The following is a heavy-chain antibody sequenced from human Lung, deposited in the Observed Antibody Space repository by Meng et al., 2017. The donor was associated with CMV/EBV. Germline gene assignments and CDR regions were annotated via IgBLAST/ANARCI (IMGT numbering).Heavy chain of an antibody. CDR2: IYYSGST. J-gene: IGHJ6*02. CDR3: ARFTIFGVVMDGMDV. D-gene: IGHD3-3*01. V-gene: IGHV4-59*01. CDR1: GFTFSNYA. Sequence: ESLKISCAASGFTFSNYAMSWVRQAPGKGLEWIGYIYYSGSTNYNPSLKSRVTISVDTSKNQFSLKLGSVTAADTAVYYCARFTIFGVVMDGMDVWGQGTTVTVSS.